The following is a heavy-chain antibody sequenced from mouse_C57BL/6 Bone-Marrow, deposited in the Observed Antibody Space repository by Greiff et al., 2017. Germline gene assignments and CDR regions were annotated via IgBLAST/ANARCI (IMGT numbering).Heavy chain of an antibody. D-gene: IGHD1-1*01. Sequence: VQLQQPGAELVKPGASVKLSCKASGYTFTSYWMHWVKQRPGRGLEWIGRIAPNSGGTKSNEKFKSTATLTVDKPSCKAYMQLGSLTSEDSAVYYWAREGGLDGSSPLYAMDYWGQGTSVTVSS. CDR3: AREGGLDGSSPLYAMDY. CDR1: GYTFTSYW. V-gene: IGHV1-72*01. J-gene: IGHJ4*01. CDR2: IAPNSGGT.